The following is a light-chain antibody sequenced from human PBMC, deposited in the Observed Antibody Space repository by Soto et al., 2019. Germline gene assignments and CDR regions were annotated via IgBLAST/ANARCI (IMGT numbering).Light chain of an antibody. CDR2: EGT. J-gene: IGLJ1*01. V-gene: IGLV2-23*01. CDR3: CSYALL. CDR1: NSDVGTHSL. Sequence: QSVLTQPASVSGSPGQSITISCTGTNSDVGTHSLVSWYQQHPGKAPKLIIYEGTKRPSGVSNRFSGSKSGNTASLTLSWLQAEDDADYYCCSYALLFGTGTKVTVL.